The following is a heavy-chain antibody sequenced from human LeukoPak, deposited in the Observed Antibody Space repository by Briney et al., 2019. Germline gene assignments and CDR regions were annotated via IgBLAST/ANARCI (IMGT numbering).Heavy chain of an antibody. CDR1: GFSFSSFE. J-gene: IGHJ3*02. CDR2: ISGSGTNI. CDR3: AREAVPGGRGDTFDI. V-gene: IGHV3-48*03. D-gene: IGHD6-19*01. Sequence: GGSLRLSCAASGFSFSSFEMNWVRQAPGKGLEWVSYISGSGTNIYYADSVKGRFTISRDNAKNSLSLQMNSLRAEDTAIYYCAREAVPGGRGDTFDIWGQGTMVTVSS.